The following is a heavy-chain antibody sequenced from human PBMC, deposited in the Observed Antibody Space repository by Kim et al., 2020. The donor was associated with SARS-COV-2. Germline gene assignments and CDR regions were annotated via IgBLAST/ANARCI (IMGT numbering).Heavy chain of an antibody. CDR2: IYYSGST. D-gene: IGHD7-27*01. CDR3: ARHCNWGLAFFGSVSTYYSYYSVVV. CDR1: GGSISSSTYY. V-gene: IGHV4-39*01. J-gene: IGHJ6*03. Sequence: SETLSLTCTVSGGSISSSTYYWGWIRQPPGKGLEWIGSIYYSGSTYYNPSLKSRVTISVDTSKNQFSLKLRSVTAADTTVYYCARHCNWGLAFFGSVSTYYSYYSVVVWGKGPTVTVSS.